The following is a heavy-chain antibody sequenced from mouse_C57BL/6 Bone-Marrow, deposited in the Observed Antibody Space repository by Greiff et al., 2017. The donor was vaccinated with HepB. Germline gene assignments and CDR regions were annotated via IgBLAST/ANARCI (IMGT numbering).Heavy chain of an antibody. CDR2: INPNNGGT. V-gene: IGHV1-22*01. CDR1: GYTFTDYN. Sequence: EVQLQQSGPELVKPGASVKMSCKASGYTFTDYNMHWVKQSHGKSLEWIGYINPNNGGTSYNQKFKGKATLTVNKSSSTAYMELRSLTSEDSAVYYCARNYYGSSLYYFDYWGQGTTLTVSS. J-gene: IGHJ2*01. CDR3: ARNYYGSSLYYFDY. D-gene: IGHD1-1*01.